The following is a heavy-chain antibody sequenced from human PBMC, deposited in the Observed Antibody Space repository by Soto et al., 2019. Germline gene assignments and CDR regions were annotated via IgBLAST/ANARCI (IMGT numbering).Heavy chain of an antibody. V-gene: IGHV1-69*06. D-gene: IGHD5-18*01. Sequence: QVQLVQSGAEVKKPGSSVKVSCTASGGTFSNYALTWVRQAPGQGLEWMGGIIPLSGTPNYAQKFQGRVTITADKSTTTVYMELSSLRSEDTAVYYCTRGIQLWSWGQGTLVTVSS. J-gene: IGHJ5*02. CDR1: GGTFSNYA. CDR2: IIPLSGTP. CDR3: TRGIQLWS.